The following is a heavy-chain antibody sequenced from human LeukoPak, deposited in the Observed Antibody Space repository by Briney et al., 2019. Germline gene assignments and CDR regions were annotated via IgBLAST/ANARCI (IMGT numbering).Heavy chain of an antibody. CDR1: GFTFSSYD. J-gene: IGHJ4*02. D-gene: IGHD2-2*02. CDR2: IGTAGDT. Sequence: GGSLRLSCAASGFTFSSYDMHWVRQAPGKGLEWVSAIGTAGDTYYPCSVKGRFTISRENAKNSLYLQMNSLRAGDTAVYYCARGYNGAPFDYWGQGTLVTVAS. CDR3: ARGYNGAPFDY. V-gene: IGHV3-13*01.